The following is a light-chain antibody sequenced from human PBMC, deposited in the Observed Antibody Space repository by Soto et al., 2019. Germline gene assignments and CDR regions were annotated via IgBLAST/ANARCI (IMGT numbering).Light chain of an antibody. CDR1: SGHSSYA. Sequence: QLVLTQSPSASASLGASVKLTCTLSSGHSSYAIAWHQQHPEKGPRYLMKLNSDGSHSKGDLIPDRFSGSSSGAERYLTIFSLQSEDEADYYCQTWGTGIVVFCGGTKVTVL. J-gene: IGLJ2*01. CDR3: QTWGTGIVV. V-gene: IGLV4-69*01. CDR2: LNSDGSH.